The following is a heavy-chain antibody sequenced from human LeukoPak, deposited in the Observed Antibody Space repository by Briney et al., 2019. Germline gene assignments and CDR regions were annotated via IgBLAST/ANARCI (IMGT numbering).Heavy chain of an antibody. CDR3: ARDCSSTSCRGGFDP. D-gene: IGHD2-2*01. CDR1: GFTVCSNY. V-gene: IGHV3-66*02. J-gene: IGHJ5*02. Sequence: PGGSLRLSCAASGFTVCSNYMSWVRQAPGKGLEWVSVIYSGGSTYYADSVKGRFTISRDNSKNTLYLQMNSLRAEDTAVYYCARDCSSTSCRGGFDPWGQGTLVTVSS. CDR2: IYSGGST.